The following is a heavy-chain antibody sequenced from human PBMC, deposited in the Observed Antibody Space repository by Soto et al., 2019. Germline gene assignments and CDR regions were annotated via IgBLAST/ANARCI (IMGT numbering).Heavy chain of an antibody. Sequence: SETLSLTCTVSGGSISSYYWSWIRQPPGKGLEWIGYIYYSGSTNYNPSLESRVTISVDTSKNQFSLKLSSVTAADTAVYYCARVRRIAAANWFDYWGQGTMVTVSS. CDR1: GGSISSYY. V-gene: IGHV4-59*01. CDR2: IYYSGST. J-gene: IGHJ5*01. D-gene: IGHD6-13*01. CDR3: ARVRRIAAANWFDY.